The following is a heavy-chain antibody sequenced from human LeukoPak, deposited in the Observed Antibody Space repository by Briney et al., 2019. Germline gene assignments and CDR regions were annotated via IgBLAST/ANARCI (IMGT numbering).Heavy chain of an antibody. CDR2: IVPLFTTT. Sequence: GRSLRLSCAASGFTFSSHTIIWVRQAPGQGLEWMGEIVPLFTTTNYAQKFQGRVTLTADESTSTAYMELSSLSSEDTAVYYCARDHLRYFDWSLLSDTLDIWGQGTRVTVSS. J-gene: IGHJ3*02. D-gene: IGHD3-9*01. V-gene: IGHV1-69*01. CDR3: ARDHLRYFDWSLLSDTLDI. CDR1: GFTFSSHT.